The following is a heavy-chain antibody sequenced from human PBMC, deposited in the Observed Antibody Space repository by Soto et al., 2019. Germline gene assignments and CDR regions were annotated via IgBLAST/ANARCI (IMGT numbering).Heavy chain of an antibody. Sequence: QVQLHEPGPGLVKPSQTLPLTCTVSGGSISRGDYYWSWIRQHPGKGLQWIGYTDYRGSTYYDLSLQSRVTISVDTSKNQLSLKLSSVTAADTAVYYCARDRRRGTVTKGYYWFFDVWGRGTLVTVSS. CDR3: ARDRRRGTVTKGYYWFFDV. CDR2: TDYRGST. CDR1: GGSISRGDYY. D-gene: IGHD4-17*01. V-gene: IGHV4-31*03. J-gene: IGHJ2*01.